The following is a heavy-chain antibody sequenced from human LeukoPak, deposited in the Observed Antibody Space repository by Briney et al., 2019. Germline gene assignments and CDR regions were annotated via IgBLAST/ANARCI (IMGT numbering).Heavy chain of an antibody. D-gene: IGHD2-2*01. V-gene: IGHV3-48*01. Sequence: GGSLRLSCAASGFTFTMFGMNWVRQAPGKGLEWVSYIDGNSGIKYYADSVQGRFTISRDNAQDSVFLQMTSLRVDDTAVYYCARGTKLYCSSTSCSPFDYWGQGTLVTVSS. J-gene: IGHJ4*02. CDR1: GFTFTMFG. CDR2: IDGNSGIK. CDR3: ARGTKLYCSSTSCSPFDY.